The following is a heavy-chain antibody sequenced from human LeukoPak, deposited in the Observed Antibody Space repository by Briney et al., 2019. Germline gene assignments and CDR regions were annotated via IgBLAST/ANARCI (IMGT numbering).Heavy chain of an antibody. Sequence: ASVKVSCKASGYTFTSYDINWVRQATGQGLEWMGWMNPNSGNTGYAQKFQGRVTITINTSISTAYMELSSLRSEDTAVYYCARGGWDSSGYYIVADYWGQGTLVTVSS. CDR1: GYTFTSYD. J-gene: IGHJ4*02. CDR3: ARGGWDSSGYYIVADY. CDR2: MNPNSGNT. D-gene: IGHD3-22*01. V-gene: IGHV1-8*03.